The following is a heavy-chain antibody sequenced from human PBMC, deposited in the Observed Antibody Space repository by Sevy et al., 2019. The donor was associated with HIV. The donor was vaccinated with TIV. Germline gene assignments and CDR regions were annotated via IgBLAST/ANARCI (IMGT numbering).Heavy chain of an antibody. CDR1: GFTFSSYA. V-gene: IGHV3-23*01. CDR2: ISGSGGST. J-gene: IGHJ5*02. CDR3: ANMPSYDFWSGYLCNWFDP. Sequence: GGSLRLSCAASGFTFSSYAMSWVRQAPGKGLEWVSAISGSGGSTYYADSVKGRFTISRDNSKNTLYLQMNSLRAEDTAVYYCANMPSYDFWSGYLCNWFDPWGQGTLVTVSS. D-gene: IGHD3-3*01.